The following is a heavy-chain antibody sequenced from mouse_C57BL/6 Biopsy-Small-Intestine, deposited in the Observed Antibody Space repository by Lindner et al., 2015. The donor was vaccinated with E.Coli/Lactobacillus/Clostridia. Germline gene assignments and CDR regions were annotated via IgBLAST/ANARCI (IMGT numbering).Heavy chain of an antibody. Sequence: VQLQESGAELVKPGASVKISCKASGYAFSNYWMNWVQQRPGKGLEWIGQIYLGDGDTNYNGTFKGKATLTADKSSSTAYMQLNSLTSEDSAVYFCARGERGDFDYWGQGTTLTVSS. CDR2: IYLGDGDT. V-gene: IGHV1-80*01. J-gene: IGHJ2*01. CDR3: ARGERGDFDY. CDR1: GYAFSNYW.